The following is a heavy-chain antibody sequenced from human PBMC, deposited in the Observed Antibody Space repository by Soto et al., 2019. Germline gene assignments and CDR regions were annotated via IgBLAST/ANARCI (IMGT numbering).Heavy chain of an antibody. CDR1: GGSISSSSYY. CDR3: ARDRVVVVVAAMGKLDYYYYYGMDV. D-gene: IGHD2-15*01. V-gene: IGHV4-39*07. Sequence: AETLSLTCTVSGGSISSSSYYWGWFLQPPGKGLEWIGSIYYSGSTYYNPSLKSRVTISVDTSKNQFSLKLSSVTAADTAVYYCARDRVVVVVAAMGKLDYYYYYGMDVWGQGTTVTVSS. CDR2: IYYSGST. J-gene: IGHJ6*02.